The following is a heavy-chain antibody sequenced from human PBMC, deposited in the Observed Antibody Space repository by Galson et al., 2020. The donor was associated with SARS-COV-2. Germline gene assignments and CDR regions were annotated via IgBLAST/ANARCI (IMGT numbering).Heavy chain of an antibody. V-gene: IGHV3-7*01. CDR2: IKEDGSED. CDR3: ARAQAGYNTGWRRNYCYYYYMDV. Sequence: QLGESLKISCAASGFTFRRYWMTWVRQAPGKGLEWVANIKEDGSEDTYVDSVKGRFTVSRDNAQNSLYLQMNTLRVEDTAVYYCARAQAGYNTGWRRNYCYYYYMDVWGKGTTVTISS. D-gene: IGHD2-8*02. J-gene: IGHJ6*03. CDR1: GFTFRRYW.